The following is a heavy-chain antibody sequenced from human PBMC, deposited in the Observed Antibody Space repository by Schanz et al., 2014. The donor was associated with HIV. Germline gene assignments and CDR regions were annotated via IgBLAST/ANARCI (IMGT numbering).Heavy chain of an antibody. CDR2: IWYDGNKK. Sequence: VQLVESGGDLVQPGGSLRLSCAASRFNFTTFGMHWVRQAPGKGLEWLAVIWYDGNKKYYTQSVKGRFAISRDNSKNTLFLEMSSLRAEDTAIYYCAREPSTYFYDTSGSGVDYWGQGTLVTVSS. J-gene: IGHJ4*02. D-gene: IGHD3-22*01. V-gene: IGHV3-33*01. CDR1: RFNFTTFG. CDR3: AREPSTYFYDTSGSGVDY.